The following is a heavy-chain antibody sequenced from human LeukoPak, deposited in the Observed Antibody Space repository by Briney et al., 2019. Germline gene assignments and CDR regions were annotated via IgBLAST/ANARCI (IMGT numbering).Heavy chain of an antibody. Sequence: PSETLSLTCTVSGGSISSSSYYWGWIRQPPGKGLEWIGEINHSGSTNYNPSLKSRVTISVDTSKNQFSLKLSSVTAADTAVYYCARGQRGSRIDYWGQGTLVTVSS. D-gene: IGHD3-16*01. CDR3: ARGQRGSRIDY. CDR2: INHSGST. CDR1: GGSISSSSYY. J-gene: IGHJ4*02. V-gene: IGHV4-39*07.